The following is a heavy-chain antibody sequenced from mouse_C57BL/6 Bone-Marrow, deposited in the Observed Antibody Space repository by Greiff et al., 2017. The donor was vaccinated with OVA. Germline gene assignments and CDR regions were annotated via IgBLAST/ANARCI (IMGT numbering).Heavy chain of an antibody. J-gene: IGHJ2*01. CDR1: GYTFTSYW. Sequence: VQLQQPGAELVKPGASVKMSCKASGYTFTSYWITWVKQRPGQGLEWIGDIYPGSGSTSYNEKFKSKATLTVDTSSSTAYMQLSSLTSEDSAVYYCARSDYYGSSYEDYWGQGTTLTVSS. V-gene: IGHV1-55*01. CDR3: ARSDYYGSSYEDY. CDR2: IYPGSGST. D-gene: IGHD1-1*01.